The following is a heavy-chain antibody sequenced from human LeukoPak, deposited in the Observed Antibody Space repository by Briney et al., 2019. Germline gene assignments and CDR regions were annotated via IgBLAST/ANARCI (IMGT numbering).Heavy chain of an antibody. D-gene: IGHD6-19*01. CDR3: ATGSGQWLAPGWFDP. J-gene: IGHJ5*02. CDR2: FDPEDGEA. Sequence: GASVKVSCKVSGYTLIELSMHWVRPPAGKGREWMGGFDPEDGEASYAQKVQGRVTMTEDTSTDTAYMELSRLRSEDTAVYCCATGSGQWLAPGWFDPWGQGTLVTVSS. V-gene: IGHV1-24*01. CDR1: GYTLIELS.